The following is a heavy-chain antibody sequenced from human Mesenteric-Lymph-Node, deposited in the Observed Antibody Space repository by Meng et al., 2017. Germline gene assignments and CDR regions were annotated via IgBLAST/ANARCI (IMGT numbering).Heavy chain of an antibody. V-gene: IGHV3-11*04. CDR2: ISSSGSTI. D-gene: IGHD3-22*01. J-gene: IGHJ4*02. CDR1: GFTFSDYY. CDR3: ARDLRVYYDSSGYYPY. Sequence: GESLKISCAASGFTFSDYYMSWIRQAPGKGLEWVSYISSSGSTIYYADSVKGRFTISRDNAKNSLYLQMNSLRAEDTAVYYCARDLRVYYDSSGYYPYWGQGTLVTVSS.